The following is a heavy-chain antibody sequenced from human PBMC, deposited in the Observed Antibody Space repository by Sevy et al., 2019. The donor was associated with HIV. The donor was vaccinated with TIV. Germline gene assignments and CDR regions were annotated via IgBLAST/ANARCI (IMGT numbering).Heavy chain of an antibody. CDR3: ARVASRFLEWLQFDY. V-gene: IGHV3-30-3*01. J-gene: IGHJ4*02. D-gene: IGHD3-3*01. CDR1: GFTFSSYA. CDR2: ISYDESNK. Sequence: GGSLRLSCAASGFTFSSYAMHWVRQAPGKGLEWVAVISYDESNKYYADSVKGRFTISRDNSENTLYLQMNSLRAEDTAVYYCARVASRFLEWLQFDYWGQGTLVTVSS.